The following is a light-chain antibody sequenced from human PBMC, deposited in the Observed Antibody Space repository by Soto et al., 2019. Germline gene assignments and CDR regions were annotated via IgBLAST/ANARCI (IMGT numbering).Light chain of an antibody. CDR3: QQYDSYRT. Sequence: EIVMTQSPATLSVSPGERVTLSCRASQSVSNNLVWYQQKPGQAPRLLMYGSSIRATGIPARFSGSGSGTEFTLTISSLQSDDFATYYCQQYDSYRTFGQGTKVDIK. V-gene: IGKV3-15*01. CDR1: QSVSNN. J-gene: IGKJ1*01. CDR2: GSS.